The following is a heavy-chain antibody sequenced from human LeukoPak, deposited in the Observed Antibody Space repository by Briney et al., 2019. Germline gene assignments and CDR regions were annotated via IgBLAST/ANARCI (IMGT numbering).Heavy chain of an antibody. J-gene: IGHJ4*02. CDR2: ISGSGGST. V-gene: IGHV3-23*01. CDR1: GFTFSSYA. D-gene: IGHD3-22*01. Sequence: GGSLRLSCAASGFTFSSYAMSWVRQAPGKGLEWVSAISGSGGSTYYADSVKGRFTISRDNSKNTLYLQMNSLRAEDTAVYYCARGDSSGYYLDYWGQGTLVTVPS. CDR3: ARGDSSGYYLDY.